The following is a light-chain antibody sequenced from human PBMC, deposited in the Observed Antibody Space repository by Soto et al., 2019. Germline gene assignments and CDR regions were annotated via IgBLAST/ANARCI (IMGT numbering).Light chain of an antibody. Sequence: DIQLTQSPSTLSSSLGDRGTVTCRASDDITNYLAWYKQKAGKAPKLLIYDASTLYSGVPSRFRGSGSGTDFTLTISGLKPEDFETYYCQQLSRYPSTFGGGTKVDIK. CDR1: DDITNY. CDR3: QQLSRYPST. J-gene: IGKJ4*01. V-gene: IGKV1-9*01. CDR2: DAS.